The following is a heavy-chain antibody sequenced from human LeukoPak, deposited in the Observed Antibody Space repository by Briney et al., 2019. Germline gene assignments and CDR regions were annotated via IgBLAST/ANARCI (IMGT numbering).Heavy chain of an antibody. CDR1: GFTFSSYN. J-gene: IGHJ6*04. CDR3: AELGITMIGGV. V-gene: IGHV3-21*01. Sequence: AGGSLRLSCAASGFTFSSYNMNWVRQAPGKGLEWVSFISTSSSYIYYADSVKGRFTISRDNAKNSLYLQMNSLRAEDTAVYYCAELGITMIGGVWGKGTTVTISS. CDR2: ISTSSSYI. D-gene: IGHD3-10*02.